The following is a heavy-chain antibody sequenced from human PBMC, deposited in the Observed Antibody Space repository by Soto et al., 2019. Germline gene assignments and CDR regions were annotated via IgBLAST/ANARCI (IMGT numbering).Heavy chain of an antibody. CDR2: IYYSGST. V-gene: IGHV4-30-4*01. CDR3: AAHIDYYDSSGYSAGGWFDP. J-gene: IGHJ5*02. CDR1: GGSISSGDYY. D-gene: IGHD3-22*01. Sequence: SETLSLTCTVSGGSISSGDYYWSWIRQPPGKGLEWIGYIYYSGSTYYNPSLKSRVTISVDTSKNQFSLKLSSVTAADTAVYYCAAHIDYYDSSGYSAGGWFDPWGQGTLVTVSS.